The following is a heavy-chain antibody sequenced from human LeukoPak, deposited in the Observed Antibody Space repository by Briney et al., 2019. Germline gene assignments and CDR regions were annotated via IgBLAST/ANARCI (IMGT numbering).Heavy chain of an antibody. CDR1: GYNFPNYW. Sequence: GESLKISCKGFGYNFPNYWIGWVRQMPGKGLEWMGIIYPGDSDTRYSPSFQGQVTISADKSISTAYLQWSSLKASDTAMYYCARHYGDTNYYYHMDVWGKGTTVTVSS. J-gene: IGHJ6*03. D-gene: IGHD4-17*01. V-gene: IGHV5-51*01. CDR3: ARHYGDTNYYYHMDV. CDR2: IYPGDSDT.